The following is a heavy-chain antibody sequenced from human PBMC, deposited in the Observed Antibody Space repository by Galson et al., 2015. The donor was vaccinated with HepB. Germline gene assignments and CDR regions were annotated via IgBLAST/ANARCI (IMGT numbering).Heavy chain of an antibody. J-gene: IGHJ5*02. CDR2: ISSSSSYI. V-gene: IGHV3-21*01. Sequence: SLRLSCAASGFTFSSYSMNWVRQAPGKGLEWVPSISSSSSYIYYADSVKGRFTISRDNAKNSLYLQMNSLRAEDTAVYYCARDLVTMVRGVNGWFDPWGQGTLVTVSS. CDR3: ARDLVTMVRGVNGWFDP. CDR1: GFTFSSYS. D-gene: IGHD3-10*01.